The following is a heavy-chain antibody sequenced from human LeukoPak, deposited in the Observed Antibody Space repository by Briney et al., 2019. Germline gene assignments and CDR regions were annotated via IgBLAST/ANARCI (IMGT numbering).Heavy chain of an antibody. J-gene: IGHJ5*02. Sequence: SQTLSLTCTVSGGSISSGGYSWSWIRQHPGKGLEWIGYIYYSGSTYYNPSLKSRVTISVDTSKNQFSLKLSSVTAADTAVYYCARVRGVIKYNWFDPWGQGTLVTVSS. V-gene: IGHV4-31*03. CDR2: IYYSGST. D-gene: IGHD3-10*01. CDR1: GGSISSGGYS. CDR3: ARVRGVIKYNWFDP.